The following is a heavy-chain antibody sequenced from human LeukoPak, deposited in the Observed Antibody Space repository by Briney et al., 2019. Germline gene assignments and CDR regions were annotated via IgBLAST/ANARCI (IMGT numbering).Heavy chain of an antibody. CDR3: AKRDYYDSSGYAPLFDY. J-gene: IGHJ4*02. CDR2: ISGNGGKI. D-gene: IGHD3-22*01. Sequence: GGSLRLSCAASGFTFSNYAMAWVRQAPGKGLEGVSGISGNGGKIYYADSVKGRFTISRDNSKNTLYLQMNSLRGEDTAVYFCAKRDYYDSSGYAPLFDYWGQGTLVTVSP. CDR1: GFTFSNYA. V-gene: IGHV3-23*01.